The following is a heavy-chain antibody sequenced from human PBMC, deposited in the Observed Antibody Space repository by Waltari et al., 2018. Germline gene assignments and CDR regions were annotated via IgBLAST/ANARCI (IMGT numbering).Heavy chain of an antibody. CDR1: GDSFSYYW. CDR2: IYPGDSDT. V-gene: IGHV5-51*01. J-gene: IGHJ3*02. Sequence: EVQLVQSGAEVKKPGESLKISCKDSGDSFSYYWIGWVRQMPGKGLEWMGIIYPGDSDTKYSPSFQGHVTISVDKSINTAYLQWTSLKSSDTAIYYCARRNLAFDIWGQGTMVTVSS. CDR3: ARRNLAFDI. D-gene: IGHD1-1*01.